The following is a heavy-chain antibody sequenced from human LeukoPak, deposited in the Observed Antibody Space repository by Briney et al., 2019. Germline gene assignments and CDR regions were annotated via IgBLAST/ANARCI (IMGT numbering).Heavy chain of an antibody. V-gene: IGHV4-39*01. CDR1: GGSISSSSYY. J-gene: IGHJ5*02. D-gene: IGHD2-2*02. CDR3: ASRHCSSTSCYTSWFDP. Sequence: PSETLSLTCTVSGGSISSSSYYWGWIRQPPGKGLEWIGRIYYSGSTYYNPSLKSRVTISLDTSKNQFSLKLSSVTAADTAVYYCASRHCSSTSCYTSWFDPWGQGTLVTVSS. CDR2: IYYSGST.